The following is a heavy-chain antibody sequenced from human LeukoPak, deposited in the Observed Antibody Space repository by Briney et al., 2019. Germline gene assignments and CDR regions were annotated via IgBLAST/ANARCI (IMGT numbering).Heavy chain of an antibody. CDR2: IYYSGST. V-gene: IGHV4-59*12. Sequence: SETLSLTCTVSGGSISSYYWSWIRQPPGKGLEWIGYIYYSGSTNYNPSLKSRVTISVDTSKNQFSLKLSSVTAADTAVYYCARVRGGGRATYFDYWGQGTLVTVSS. CDR3: ARVRGGGRATYFDY. D-gene: IGHD1-26*01. J-gene: IGHJ4*02. CDR1: GGSISSYY.